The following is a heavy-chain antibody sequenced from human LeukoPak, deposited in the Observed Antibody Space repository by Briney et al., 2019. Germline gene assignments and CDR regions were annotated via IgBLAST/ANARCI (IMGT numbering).Heavy chain of an antibody. D-gene: IGHD2-15*01. Sequence: GGSLRLSCAASGFTFSRYWMNWVRQAPGKGLEWVANINQDGSEYYYVASVKGRFTISRDNAKNSLYLQMTSLRAEDTAVYYCARDGSKSCSGGSCYLNWFDPWGQGTLVTVSS. V-gene: IGHV3-7*01. CDR2: INQDGSEY. CDR3: ARDGSKSCSGGSCYLNWFDP. J-gene: IGHJ5*02. CDR1: GFTFSRYW.